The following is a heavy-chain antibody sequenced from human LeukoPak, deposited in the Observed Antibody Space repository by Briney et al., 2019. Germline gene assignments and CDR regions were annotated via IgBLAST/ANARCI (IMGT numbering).Heavy chain of an antibody. J-gene: IGHJ4*02. Sequence: SETLSLTCTVSGGSISSYYWSWIRQPPGKGLEWIGYIYYSGSTNYNPSLKSRVTISVDTSKNQFSLKLSSVTAADTAVYYCAKRLPNGVFDYWGQGTLVTVSS. V-gene: IGHV4-59*08. CDR3: AKRLPNGVFDY. CDR2: IYYSGST. CDR1: GGSISSYY. D-gene: IGHD2-8*01.